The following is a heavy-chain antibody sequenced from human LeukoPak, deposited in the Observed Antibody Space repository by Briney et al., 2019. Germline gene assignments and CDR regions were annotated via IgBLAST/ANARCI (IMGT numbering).Heavy chain of an antibody. D-gene: IGHD3-22*01. CDR2: IYYSGST. J-gene: IGHJ5*02. V-gene: IGHV4-59*01. CDR3: ARDKLSTHYYDSSGHNWFDP. CDR1: GGSISSYY. Sequence: LETLSLTCTVSGGSISSYYWSWIRQPPGKGLEWIGYIYYSGSTNYNPSLKSRVTISVDTSKNQFSLKLSSVTAADTAVYYCARDKLSTHYYDSSGHNWFDPWGQGTLVTVSS.